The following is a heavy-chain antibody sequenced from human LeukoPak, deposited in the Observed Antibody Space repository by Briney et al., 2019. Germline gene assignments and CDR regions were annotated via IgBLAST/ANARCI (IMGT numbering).Heavy chain of an antibody. CDR3: ARHRSPSSLSFFDI. V-gene: IGHV4-4*09. CDR2: IYTSETA. J-gene: IGHJ4*02. D-gene: IGHD2-2*01. CDR1: GASISSYY. Sequence: SETLSLTCTVSGASISSYYWSWIRQPPGKGLEWIGYIYTSETANFNPALRSRVTISIDTSKNQVSLRLSSVTAADTALYYCARHRSPSSLSFFDIWGQGMLVIVSS.